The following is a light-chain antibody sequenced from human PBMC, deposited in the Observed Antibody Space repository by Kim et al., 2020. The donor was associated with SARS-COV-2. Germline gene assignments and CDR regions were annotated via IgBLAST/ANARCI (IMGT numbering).Light chain of an antibody. Sequence: DIQMTQSPSSLPASVGDRVTIACRASQSISTYLNWYQQKPRKAPKLLIYSSSTLQTGFPSRFSGSGSVTELTLTIGSLQPEDFATYYCKQGHTIPLFTFGGRTKVDIK. V-gene: IGKV1-39*01. J-gene: IGKJ4*01. CDR1: QSISTY. CDR2: SSS. CDR3: KQGHTIPLFT.